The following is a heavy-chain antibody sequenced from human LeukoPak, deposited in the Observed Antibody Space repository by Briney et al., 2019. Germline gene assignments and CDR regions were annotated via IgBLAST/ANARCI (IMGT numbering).Heavy chain of an antibody. Sequence: PGGSLRLSCAASGFTFSNYWMSWVRQAPGKRLEWVANIKEDGSEKYYVDSVKGRFTISRDNAKNSLYLQMNSLRAEDTAVYYCASGSYGRDYWGQGTLVTVSS. D-gene: IGHD1-26*01. CDR2: IKEDGSEK. V-gene: IGHV3-7*01. CDR1: GFTFSNYW. J-gene: IGHJ4*02. CDR3: ASGSYGRDY.